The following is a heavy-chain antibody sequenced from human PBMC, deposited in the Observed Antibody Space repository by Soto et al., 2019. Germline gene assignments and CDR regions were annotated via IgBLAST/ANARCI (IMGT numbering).Heavy chain of an antibody. CDR2: INSDGSST. Sequence: PGGSLRLSCAASGFTFSSYWMHWVRQAPGKGLVWVSRINSDGSSTSYADSVKGRFTISRDNAKNTLYLQMNSLRAEDTAVYYCASGYYDSCCYYEAYYHYGMAVWGQGTTVPVSS. CDR1: GFTFSSYW. J-gene: IGHJ6*02. CDR3: ASGYYDSCCYYEAYYHYGMAV. D-gene: IGHD3-22*01. V-gene: IGHV3-74*01.